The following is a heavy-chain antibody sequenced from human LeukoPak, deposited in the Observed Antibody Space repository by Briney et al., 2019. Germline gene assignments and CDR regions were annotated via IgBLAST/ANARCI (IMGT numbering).Heavy chain of an antibody. CDR2: ISSSCATI. J-gene: IGHJ4*02. D-gene: IGHD3-10*01. V-gene: IGHV3-48*02. CDR3: VRANSLMVRGVITYFDS. Sequence: GGSLRLSCAASGFTFSSYGMNWVRQAPGKGLDFVAYISSSCATIYYADSLKGRFTISRDNAKNSLYLQMNSLRDEDTAVYFCVRANSLMVRGVITYFDSWGQGTLVTVSS. CDR1: GFTFSSYG.